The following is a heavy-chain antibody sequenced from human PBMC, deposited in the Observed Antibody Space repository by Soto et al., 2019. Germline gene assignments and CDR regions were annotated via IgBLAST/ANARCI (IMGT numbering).Heavy chain of an antibody. V-gene: IGHV4-31*03. CDR2: IYSIGRS. Sequence: SETLSLTGTVSGASIRSGSSPWSGIRQHQGRGLEGIGTIYSIGRSYYNPSLKSRYNISIDTSKDQFSLGLGSVIAGDTAVYYCARGDGSSYYFRHDCLGRGTLGTGS. CDR3: ARGDGSSYYFRHDC. D-gene: IGHD1-26*01. J-gene: IGHJ4*02. CDR1: GASIRSGSSP.